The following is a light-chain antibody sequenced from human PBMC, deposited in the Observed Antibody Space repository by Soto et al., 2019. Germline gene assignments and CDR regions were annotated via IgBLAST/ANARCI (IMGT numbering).Light chain of an antibody. J-gene: IGKJ1*01. CDR1: PSVSGW. CDR2: GAS. V-gene: IGKV1-5*01. CDR3: QQCCSTRT. Sequence: DIQMTPSPSTLSASVGDRVTITCRASPSVSGWLAWYQQKPGQAPKLLIYGASTWPRGIPARFSGSGSGTDFTLTISSLQPEDFAAYYCQQCCSTRTFGQGTKVDI.